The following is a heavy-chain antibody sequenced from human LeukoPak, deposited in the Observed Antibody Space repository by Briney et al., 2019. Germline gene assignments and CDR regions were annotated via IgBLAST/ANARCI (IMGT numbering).Heavy chain of an antibody. D-gene: IGHD2/OR15-2a*01. CDR2: VHLNGRT. J-gene: IGHJ4*02. CDR3: AREGGFYRPLDY. V-gene: IGHV4-4*02. Sequence: SSETLSLTCDVSGGSISTTNWWTWVRQPPGGGLEWIGEVHLNGRTHYGPSLESRVTMSVDMSENHVSLQLTSVTAAGTAVYYCAREGGFYRPLDYSGPGTLVIVSA. CDR1: GGSISTTNW.